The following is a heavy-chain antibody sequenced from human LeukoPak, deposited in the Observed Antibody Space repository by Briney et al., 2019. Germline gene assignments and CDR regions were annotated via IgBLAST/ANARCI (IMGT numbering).Heavy chain of an antibody. Sequence: PGGSLRLSCAASGFTFSSYSMNWVRQAPGKGLEWVSSISSSSSYIYYADSVKGRFTISRDNAKNSLYLQMNSLRAEDTAVYYCARGLYCGGDCYPYFDYWGQGTLVTVSS. V-gene: IGHV3-21*01. CDR1: GFTFSSYS. CDR2: ISSSSSYI. D-gene: IGHD2-21*02. CDR3: ARGLYCGGDCYPYFDY. J-gene: IGHJ4*02.